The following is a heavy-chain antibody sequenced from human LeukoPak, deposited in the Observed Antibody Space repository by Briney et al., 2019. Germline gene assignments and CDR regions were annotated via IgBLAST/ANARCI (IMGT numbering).Heavy chain of an antibody. Sequence: GGSLRLSCAASGFTFSSYSMNWVRQAPGKGLEWVANIKQDGSEKYYVDSVKGRFTISRDIAKNSLYLQMNSLRAEDTAVYYCARDGYYYDSSFDYWGQGTLVTVSS. CDR3: ARDGYYYDSSFDY. V-gene: IGHV3-7*01. D-gene: IGHD3-22*01. CDR2: IKQDGSEK. J-gene: IGHJ4*02. CDR1: GFTFSSYS.